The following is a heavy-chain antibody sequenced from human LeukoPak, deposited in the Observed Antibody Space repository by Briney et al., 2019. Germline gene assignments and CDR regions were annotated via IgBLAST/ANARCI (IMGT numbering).Heavy chain of an antibody. V-gene: IGHV1-46*01. CDR3: ARDGLASTVVTPYYYYGMDV. J-gene: IGHJ6*02. D-gene: IGHD4-23*01. CDR1: GYTFTSYY. CDR2: INPSGGST. Sequence: GASVKVSCKASGYTFTSYYMHWVRQAPGQGLEWMGLINPSGGSTSYAQKFQGRVTMTRDTSTSTVYMELSSLRSEDTAVYYCARDGLASTVVTPYYYYGMDVWGQGTTVTVSS.